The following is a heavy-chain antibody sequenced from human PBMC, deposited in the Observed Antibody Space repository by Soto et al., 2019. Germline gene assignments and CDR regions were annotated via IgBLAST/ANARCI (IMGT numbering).Heavy chain of an antibody. V-gene: IGHV5-51*01. CDR1: GYSFTSYH. J-gene: IGHJ6*02. CDR2: IYPGDSET. Sequence: GESLKIYCKGSGYSFTSYHIVWVRQMPGKGLEWMGIIYPGDSETRYSPSLQGQVTMSADKSTSTAYLQWSSLKASDTAMYYCAGLSYCHGDFFRRPFDYCAMDVWGQGTSFTGSS. CDR3: AGLSYCHGDFFRRPFDYCAMDV. D-gene: IGHD2-21*02.